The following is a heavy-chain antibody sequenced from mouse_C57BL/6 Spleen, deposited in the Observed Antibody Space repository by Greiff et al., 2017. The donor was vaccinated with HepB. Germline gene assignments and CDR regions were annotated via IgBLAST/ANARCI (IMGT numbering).Heavy chain of an antibody. CDR1: GFTFSDYY. D-gene: IGHD2-5*01. Sequence: DVHLVESGGGLVQPGGSLKLSCAASGFTFSDYYMYWVRQTPEKRLEWVAYISNGGGSTYYPDTVTGRFTISRDNAKNTLYLQMSRLKSEDTAMYYCASPLDSNSFYAMDYWGQGTSVTVSS. CDR3: ASPLDSNSFYAMDY. J-gene: IGHJ4*01. V-gene: IGHV5-12*01. CDR2: ISNGGGST.